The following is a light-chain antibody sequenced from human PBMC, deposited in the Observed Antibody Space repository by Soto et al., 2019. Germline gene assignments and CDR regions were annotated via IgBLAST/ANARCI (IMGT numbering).Light chain of an antibody. CDR2: GAS. J-gene: IGKJ1*01. CDR1: QSVSTIH. CDR3: QQYGSSPT. V-gene: IGKV3-20*01. Sequence: EIVLTQSPGTLSLSPGERATVSCRASQSVSTIHLAWYKQKPGQPPRLLIYGASSRATGIPDRFSGSGSGTDFTLTISRLEPEDFAVYYCQQYGSSPTFGQGTKVEI.